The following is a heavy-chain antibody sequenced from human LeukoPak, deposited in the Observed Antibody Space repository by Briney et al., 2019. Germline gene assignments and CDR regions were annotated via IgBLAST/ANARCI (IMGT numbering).Heavy chain of an antibody. V-gene: IGHV1-2*02. J-gene: IGHJ4*02. CDR1: GSTFTGAY. Sequence: ASVKVSCKASGSTFTGAYMHWVRQAPGQGLEWMGWINPNSGGTNYAQKFQGRVTMTRDTSISTAYMELSRLRSDDTAVYYCARGAPWYYYGSGSNDYWGQGTLVTVSS. CDR2: INPNSGGT. CDR3: ARGAPWYYYGSGSNDY. D-gene: IGHD3-10*01.